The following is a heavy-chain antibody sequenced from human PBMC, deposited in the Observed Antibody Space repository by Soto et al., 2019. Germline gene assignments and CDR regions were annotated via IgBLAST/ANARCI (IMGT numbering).Heavy chain of an antibody. CDR1: GGSINTYY. Sequence: PSETLSLTCTVSGGSINTYYWSWIRQSPGKGLEWIGYISYSGSTSYNPSLKSRLTISLNTSKNQFSLKLSSVTAADTAVYYCARGTRATLYYYYFYGMDVWGQGTTVTVSS. V-gene: IGHV4-59*01. CDR2: ISYSGST. J-gene: IGHJ6*02. D-gene: IGHD3-10*01. CDR3: ARGTRATLYYYYFYGMDV.